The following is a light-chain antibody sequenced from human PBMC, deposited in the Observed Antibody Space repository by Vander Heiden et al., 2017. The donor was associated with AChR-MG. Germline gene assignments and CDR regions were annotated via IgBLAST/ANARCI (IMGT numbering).Light chain of an antibody. J-gene: IGKJ4*01. V-gene: IGKV3-11*01. Sequence: EIVLTQSPATLSLSPGERATLSCRASQSVSGYLAWYQQKPGQAPRLLIYDGSKRATGIPARFSGSGSGTDFTLTISSLEPEDFAVYYCQQRSDWPRTFGGGTKVEIK. CDR3: QQRSDWPRT. CDR2: DGS. CDR1: QSVSGY.